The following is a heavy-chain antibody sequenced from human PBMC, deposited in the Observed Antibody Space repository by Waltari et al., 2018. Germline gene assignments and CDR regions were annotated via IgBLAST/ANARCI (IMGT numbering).Heavy chain of an antibody. D-gene: IGHD3-10*01. CDR1: GFTFSNYA. CDR3: AKRRITILY. J-gene: IGHJ4*02. V-gene: IGHV3-23*04. CDR2: ITGSGGST. Sequence: EVQLVESGGGLVQPGGSLRLSCAASGFTFSNYAMNWVRQAPGKGLGWVSSITGSGGSTNYADSVKGRFTISRDNSKNTLYLQMNSLRAEDTAVYYCAKRRITILYWGQGTLVTVSS.